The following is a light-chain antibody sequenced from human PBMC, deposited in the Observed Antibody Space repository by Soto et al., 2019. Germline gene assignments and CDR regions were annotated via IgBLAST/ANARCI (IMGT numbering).Light chain of an antibody. CDR3: QQYGSSPFT. Sequence: EIVLTQSPGTLSLSPGERATLSCRASQSFSSSYLAWYQQKPGQAPRLLIYGASSRATGIPDRFSGSGSGTDFTLTISRREPEDFAVYYCQQYGSSPFTFGTGTKVDI. CDR1: QSFSSSY. J-gene: IGKJ3*01. V-gene: IGKV3-20*01. CDR2: GAS.